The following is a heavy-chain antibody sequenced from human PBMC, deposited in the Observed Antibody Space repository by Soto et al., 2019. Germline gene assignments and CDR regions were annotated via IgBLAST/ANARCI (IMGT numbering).Heavy chain of an antibody. D-gene: IGHD6-6*01. Sequence: PSQTLSLTCAISWDSLSSNSAAWNWISQSPCSGLEWLGRTYYRSKWYNDYAVSVKSRITINPDTSKNQFSLQLNSVTPEDTAVYYCATDRKPGSASPYYFDYWGQGTLVTVSS. CDR2: TYYRSKWYN. J-gene: IGHJ4*02. CDR1: WDSLSSNSAA. V-gene: IGHV6-1*01. CDR3: ATDRKPGSASPYYFDY.